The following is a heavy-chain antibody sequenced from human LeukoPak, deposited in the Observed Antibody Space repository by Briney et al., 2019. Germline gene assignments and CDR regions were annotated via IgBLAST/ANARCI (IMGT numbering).Heavy chain of an antibody. D-gene: IGHD2-2*01. J-gene: IGHJ4*02. V-gene: IGHV3-23*01. CDR1: GFIFNHYA. CDR2: ISGGGTT. CDR3: ARGCSSVSYYFQY. Sequence: GGSLRLSCETSGFIFNHYAVNWVRQAPGKGLEWVSSISGGGTTYYADSVKGRFTISRDSSQNSLYLQMNSLRAEDAAVYFCARGCSSVSYYFQYRGQGTLVTVSS.